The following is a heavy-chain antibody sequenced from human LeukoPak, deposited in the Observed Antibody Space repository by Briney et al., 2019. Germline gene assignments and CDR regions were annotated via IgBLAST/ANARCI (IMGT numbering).Heavy chain of an antibody. CDR2: ISGSGEST. CDR3: ASTIGSAGTQY. Sequence: GGSLRLSCAASGFTFSSYAMSWVRQAPGKGLEWVSAISGSGESTYYTDSVKGRFTISRDNSKNTLYLQMNSLRAEDTAVYYCASTIGSAGTQYWGQGTLVTVSS. J-gene: IGHJ4*02. D-gene: IGHD6-13*01. CDR1: GFTFSSYA. V-gene: IGHV3-23*01.